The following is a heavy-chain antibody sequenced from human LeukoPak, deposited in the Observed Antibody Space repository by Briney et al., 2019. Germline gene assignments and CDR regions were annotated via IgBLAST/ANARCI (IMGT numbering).Heavy chain of an antibody. V-gene: IGHV4-39*07. CDR2: GYYSGST. Sequence: SETLSLTCTVSGGSISSSSYYWGWIRQPPGKGLEWIGSGYYSGSTYYNPSLKSRVTISEDASKNHFSLKLSSVTAADTAVYYCARGRSSSWYYYYYYMDVWGKGTTVTVSS. J-gene: IGHJ6*03. D-gene: IGHD6-13*01. CDR1: GGSISSSSYY. CDR3: ARGRSSSWYYYYYYMDV.